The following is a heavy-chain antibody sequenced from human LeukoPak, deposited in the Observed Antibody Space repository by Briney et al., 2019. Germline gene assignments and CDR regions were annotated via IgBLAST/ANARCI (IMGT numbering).Heavy chain of an antibody. D-gene: IGHD3-3*01. CDR3: ARDHYDFWSGYPPVAPWFDP. CDR2: MNPNSGNT. Sequence: ASVKVSCKASGYAFTSYDINWVRQATGQGLEWMGWMNPNSGNTGYAQKFQGRVTMTRDTSTSTVYMELRSLRSEDTAVYYCARDHYDFWSGYPPVAPWFDPWGQGTLVTVSS. V-gene: IGHV1-8*01. J-gene: IGHJ5*02. CDR1: GYAFTSYD.